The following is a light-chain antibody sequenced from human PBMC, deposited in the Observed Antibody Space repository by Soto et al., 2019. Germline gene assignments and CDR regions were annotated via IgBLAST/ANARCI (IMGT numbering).Light chain of an antibody. V-gene: IGKV1-39*01. CDR2: AAS. Sequence: DIQMTQSPSSLSASVGDRVTITCRASQSISSYLNWYQQKPGKAPKLLIYAASSLQSGVPSRFSGSGSGPDFTLTISSLQPEDVATYYCQNYDSAPFTFGPGTKVDL. CDR3: QNYDSAPFT. CDR1: QSISSY. J-gene: IGKJ3*01.